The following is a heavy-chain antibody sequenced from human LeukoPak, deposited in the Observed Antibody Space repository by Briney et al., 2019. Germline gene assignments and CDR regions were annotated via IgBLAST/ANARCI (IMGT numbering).Heavy chain of an antibody. CDR3: ARDKSGSSGWYSYFDY. Sequence: GASVKVSCKASGYTFTSHGISWVRQAPGQGLEWMGWINPNSGDINYAQKFQGRVTMTRDTSISTAYMELSRLRSDDTAVYYCARDKSGSSGWYSYFDYWGQGTLVTVSS. J-gene: IGHJ4*02. V-gene: IGHV1-2*02. CDR1: GYTFTSHG. CDR2: INPNSGDI. D-gene: IGHD6-19*01.